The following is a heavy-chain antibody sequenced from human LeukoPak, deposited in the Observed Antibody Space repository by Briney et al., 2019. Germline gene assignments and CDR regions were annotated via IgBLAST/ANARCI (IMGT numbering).Heavy chain of an antibody. Sequence: GGSLRPSCAASGFTFSSYGMHWVRQAPGKGLEWVAFIRYDGSNKYYADSVKGRFTISRDNAKNTLYLQMNSLRAEDTAVYYCARASTVYYYGSGKNWFDPWGQGTLVTVSS. V-gene: IGHV3-30*02. CDR3: ARASTVYYYGSGKNWFDP. J-gene: IGHJ5*02. CDR2: IRYDGSNK. CDR1: GFTFSSYG. D-gene: IGHD3-10*01.